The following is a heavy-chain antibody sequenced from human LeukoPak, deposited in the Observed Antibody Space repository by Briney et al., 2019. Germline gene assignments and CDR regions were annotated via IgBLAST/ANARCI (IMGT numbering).Heavy chain of an antibody. Sequence: GGSLRLPCAASGFTFSSYAMHWVRQAPGKGLEWVAVISYDGSNKYYADSVKGRFTISRDNPKNTLYLQMNSLRAEDTAVYYCARDTVVVVVAATFHCWGQGTLVTVSS. CDR2: ISYDGSNK. J-gene: IGHJ4*02. CDR1: GFTFSSYA. CDR3: ARDTVVVVVAATFHC. D-gene: IGHD2-15*01. V-gene: IGHV3-30*01.